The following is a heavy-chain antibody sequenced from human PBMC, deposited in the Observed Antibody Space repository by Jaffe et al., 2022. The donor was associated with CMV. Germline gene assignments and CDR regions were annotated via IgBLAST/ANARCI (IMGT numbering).Heavy chain of an antibody. Sequence: QLQLQESGPGLVKPSGTLSLTCTVSGDSIKKGSYSWGWIRQPPGEGLEWIGAFYSSGTTYYNPSLSSRVTIPVDTSKRQLSLILTSVTAADTAVYYCAFSGFLERLDSVWSWGPKPKKSDYMDVWGKGTTVIVSS. V-gene: IGHV4-39*01. CDR3: AFSGFLERLDSVWSWGPKPKKSDYMDV. CDR2: FYSSGTT. D-gene: IGHD3-3*01. J-gene: IGHJ6*03. CDR1: GDSIKKGSYS.